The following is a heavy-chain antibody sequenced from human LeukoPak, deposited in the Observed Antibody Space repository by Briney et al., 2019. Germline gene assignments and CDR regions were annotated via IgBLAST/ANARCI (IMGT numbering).Heavy chain of an antibody. V-gene: IGHV3-74*01. Sequence: GGSLRLSCATSGFTFITFWMHWVRQVPGKGLVWVSRIHSDGSTTNYADLAKGRFTISRDNAKNTLYLQMNSLRAEDTAVYYCARDRDSRGYSHFDYWGQGTLVTVSS. CDR2: IHSDGSTT. D-gene: IGHD3-22*01. J-gene: IGHJ4*02. CDR3: ARDRDSRGYSHFDY. CDR1: GFTFITFW.